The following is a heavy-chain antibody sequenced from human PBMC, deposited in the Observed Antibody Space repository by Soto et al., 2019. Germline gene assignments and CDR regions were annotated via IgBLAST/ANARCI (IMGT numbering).Heavy chain of an antibody. J-gene: IGHJ4*02. CDR1: GCIFSSYA. CDR3: ARVGGIGAPPGTDY. D-gene: IGHD6-6*01. V-gene: IGHV1-69*13. Sequence: SVKVSCKASGCIFSSYAISCLRQAPGQGLEWMGAVIPILGQAYYAQDLQDRVSITADESTRTTYMELSSLRSEDTAVYFCARVGGIGAPPGTDYWGQGTLVTVSS. CDR2: VIPILGQA.